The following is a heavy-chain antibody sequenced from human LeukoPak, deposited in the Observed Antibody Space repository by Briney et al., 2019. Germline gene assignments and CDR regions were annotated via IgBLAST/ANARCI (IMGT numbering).Heavy chain of an antibody. CDR3: AREWLDFWSGYYRYYYYYGMDV. D-gene: IGHD3-3*01. J-gene: IGHJ6*02. CDR1: GGTFSSYA. V-gene: IGHV1-69*13. Sequence: ASVKVSCKASGGTFSSYAISWVRQAPGQGLEWMGGIIPIFGTANYAQKFQGRVTITADESTSTAYMELSSLRSEDTAVYYCAREWLDFWSGYYRYYYYYGMDVWGQGTTVTVSS. CDR2: IIPIFGTA.